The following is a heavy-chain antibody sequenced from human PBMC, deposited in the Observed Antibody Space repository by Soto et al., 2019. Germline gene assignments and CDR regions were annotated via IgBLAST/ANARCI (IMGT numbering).Heavy chain of an antibody. V-gene: IGHV3-15*01. J-gene: IGHJ4*02. Sequence: EVQLVESGGGLVKPGGSLRLSCAASGFTFSKAWMSWVRQAPGKGLEWIGRIRTNTDGGTADYAALMRGRFTISRDDSKTTLYLEINSLKTEDTAVYYCTTERYCSSDSCSGYWGQGTLVTVSP. CDR1: GFTFSKAW. CDR2: IRTNTDGGTA. CDR3: TTERYCSSDSCSGY. D-gene: IGHD2-15*01.